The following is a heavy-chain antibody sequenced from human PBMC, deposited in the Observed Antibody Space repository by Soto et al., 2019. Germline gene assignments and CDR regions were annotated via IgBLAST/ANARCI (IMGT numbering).Heavy chain of an antibody. Sequence: SETLSLTCTVSGGSSSSSSYYWGWIRQPPGRGLEWIGEITHSGSTNYNPSLKSRVTISIDTSKSQFSLKVSSVTAADTAVYYCASVWAMPWGQGTLVTVSS. D-gene: IGHD3-16*01. CDR3: ASVWAMP. CDR1: GGSSSSSSYY. CDR2: ITHSGST. V-gene: IGHV4-39*07. J-gene: IGHJ5*02.